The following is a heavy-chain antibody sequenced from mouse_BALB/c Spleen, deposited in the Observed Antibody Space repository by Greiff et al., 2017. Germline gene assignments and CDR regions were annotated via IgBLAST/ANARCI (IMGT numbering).Heavy chain of an antibody. CDR2: IWSGGST. CDR3: ARKGITTAGYAMDY. J-gene: IGHJ4*01. CDR1: GFSLTSYG. Sequence: VQVVESGPGLVQPSQSLSITCTVSGFSLTSYGVHWVRQSPGKGLEWLGVIWSGGSTDYNAAFISRLSISKDNSKSQVFFKMNSLQANDTAIYYCARKGITTAGYAMDYWGQGTSVTVSS. V-gene: IGHV2-2*02. D-gene: IGHD2-4*01.